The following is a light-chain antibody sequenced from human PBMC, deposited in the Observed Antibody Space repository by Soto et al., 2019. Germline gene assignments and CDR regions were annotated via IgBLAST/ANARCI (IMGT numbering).Light chain of an antibody. CDR1: SSDVGSYNR. V-gene: IGLV2-18*02. Sequence: HSALTQPPSVSGSPLQSVTISCTGTSSDVGSYNRVSWYQQPPGTAPKLLIYEVSNRPSGVPDRFSGSKSGNTASLTISGLQAEDEADYYCSSYTRSSTYVFGSGTKVTVL. J-gene: IGLJ1*01. CDR3: SSYTRSSTYV. CDR2: EVS.